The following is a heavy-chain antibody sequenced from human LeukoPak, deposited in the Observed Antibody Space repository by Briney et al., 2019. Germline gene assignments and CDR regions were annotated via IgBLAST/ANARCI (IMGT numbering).Heavy chain of an antibody. CDR1: GASIRNSYY. CDR2: IYHNGTT. D-gene: IGHD1-14*01. J-gene: IGHJ4*02. CDR3: SSLHGTGIRTPLWDY. Sequence: SKTLSLTCSVYGASIRNSYYWGWIRQSPGKGLEWIGSIYHNGTTYYYPPLKSRVTISVDTSKNQFSLKLSSVTAADTAVYFCSSLHGTGIRTPLWDYWGQGTLVTVSS. V-gene: IGHV4-38-2*02.